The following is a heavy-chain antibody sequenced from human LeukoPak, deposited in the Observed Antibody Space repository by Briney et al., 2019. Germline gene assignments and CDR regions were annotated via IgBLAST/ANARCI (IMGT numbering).Heavy chain of an antibody. V-gene: IGHV3-11*03. Sequence: PGGALRLYCAASGFTFSDYYMSWIRQAPGKGLEWVSYISSSSSYTNYADSVKGRFTISRDNAKNSLYLQMNSLRAEDTAVYYCARLAQGSGYYRYWGQGTLVTVSS. CDR1: GFTFSDYY. J-gene: IGHJ4*02. CDR2: ISSSSSYT. CDR3: ARLAQGSGYYRY. D-gene: IGHD3-22*01.